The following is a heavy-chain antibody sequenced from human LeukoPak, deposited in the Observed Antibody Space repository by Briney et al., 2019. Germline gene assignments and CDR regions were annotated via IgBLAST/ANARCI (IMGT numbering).Heavy chain of an antibody. J-gene: IGHJ5*02. CDR1: GGSISSSSYY. V-gene: IGHV4-39*01. D-gene: IGHD3-10*01. Sequence: SETLSLTCTVSGGSISSSSYYWGWIRQPPGKGLEWIRSIYCSGSTYYNPSLKSRVTISVDTSKNQFSLKLSSVTAADTAVYYCASRGVTGARFDPWGQGTLVTVSS. CDR3: ASRGVTGARFDP. CDR2: IYCSGST.